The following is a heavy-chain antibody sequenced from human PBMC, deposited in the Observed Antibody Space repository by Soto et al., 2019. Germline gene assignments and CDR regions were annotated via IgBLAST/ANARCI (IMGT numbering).Heavy chain of an antibody. CDR3: ARRRDGSGYYDNWFDP. D-gene: IGHD3-3*01. CDR2: IWYDGSNK. CDR1: GFTFSSYG. J-gene: IGHJ5*02. V-gene: IGHV3-33*01. Sequence: QVQLVESGGGVVQPGRSLRLSCAASGFTFSSYGMHWVRQAPGKGLEWVAVIWYDGSNKYYADSVKGRFTISRDNSKNTLDRQMSSLRAEDTAVYYWARRRDGSGYYDNWFDPWGQGTLVTVSS.